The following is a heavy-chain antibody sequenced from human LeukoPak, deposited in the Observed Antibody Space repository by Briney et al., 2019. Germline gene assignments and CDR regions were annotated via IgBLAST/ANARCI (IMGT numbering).Heavy chain of an antibody. Sequence: PSETLSLTCAVYGGSFSGYYWSWIRQPPGKGLXXXXXXXXSGSTNYNPSLKSRVTISVDTSKNQFSLKLSSVTAADTAVYYCARAHIVVVPAANRGGTKLLKKDFYFDYWGQGTLVTVSS. J-gene: IGHJ4*02. CDR2: XXXSGST. D-gene: IGHD2-2*01. V-gene: IGHV4-34*01. CDR3: ARAHIVVVPAANRGGTKLLKKDFYFDY. CDR1: GGSFSGYY.